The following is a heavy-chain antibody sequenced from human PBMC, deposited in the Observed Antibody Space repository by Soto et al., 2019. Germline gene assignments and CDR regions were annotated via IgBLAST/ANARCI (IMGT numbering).Heavy chain of an antibody. D-gene: IGHD6-13*01. CDR3: AKGREKWQQLVAFDY. Sequence: PGGSLRLSCAASWFTFSSYGSHWVRQAPGKGLEWVAVISYDGSNKYYADSVKGRFTISRDNCKKTLYLQMNSLRAEDTAVYYCAKGREKWQQLVAFDYWGQG. V-gene: IGHV3-30*18. CDR2: ISYDGSNK. CDR1: WFTFSSYG. J-gene: IGHJ4*02.